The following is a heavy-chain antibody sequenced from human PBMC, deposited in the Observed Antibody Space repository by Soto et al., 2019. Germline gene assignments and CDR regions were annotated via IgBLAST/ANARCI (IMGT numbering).Heavy chain of an antibody. Sequence: PSETLSLTCTVSGGSISSYYWSWIRQPPGKGLEWIGYIYYSGSTNYNPSLKSRVTISVDTSKNQFSLKLSSVTAADTAVYYCAGGVEIIAVAARGWFDPWGQGTLVTVSS. V-gene: IGHV4-59*01. CDR3: AGGVEIIAVAARGWFDP. D-gene: IGHD6-19*01. CDR1: GGSISSYY. CDR2: IYYSGST. J-gene: IGHJ5*02.